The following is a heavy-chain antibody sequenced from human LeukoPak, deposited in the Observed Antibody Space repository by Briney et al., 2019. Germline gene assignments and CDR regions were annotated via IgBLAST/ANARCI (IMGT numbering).Heavy chain of an antibody. CDR2: ISAYNGNT. CDR1: GYTFTSYG. V-gene: IGHV1-18*01. CDR3: ARAKGGWYSSGWSGDY. D-gene: IGHD6-19*01. J-gene: IGHJ4*02. Sequence: ASVKVSCKASGYTFTSYGISWVRQAPGRGLEWMGWISAYNGNTNYAQKLQGRVTMTTDTSTSTAYMELRSLRSDDTAVYYCARAKGGWYSSGWSGDYWGQGTLVTVSS.